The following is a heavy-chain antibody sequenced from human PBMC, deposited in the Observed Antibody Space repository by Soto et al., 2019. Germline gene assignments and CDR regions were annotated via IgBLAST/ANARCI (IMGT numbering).Heavy chain of an antibody. D-gene: IGHD3-22*01. CDR2: IYYSGST. V-gene: IGHV4-39*01. Sequence: QLQLQESGPGLVKPSETLSLTCTVSGGSISSSSYYWGWIRQPPGKGLEWIGSIYYSGSTYYNPSLESRVPIPVDTSKNQFSLKVSSVTGADTAVYYCARLPYDSSADRHFPWYFDLWGRGTLVTVSS. CDR3: ARLPYDSSADRHFPWYFDL. CDR1: GGSISSSSYY. J-gene: IGHJ2*01.